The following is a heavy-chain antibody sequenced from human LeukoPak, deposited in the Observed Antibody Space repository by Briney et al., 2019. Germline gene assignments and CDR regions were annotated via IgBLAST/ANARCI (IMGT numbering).Heavy chain of an antibody. CDR1: GGSISSYY. CDR2: IYYSGST. J-gene: IGHJ6*03. CDR3: ARGFGSSWLYYYVDV. Sequence: SETLSLTCTVSGGSISSYYWSWIRQPPGKGLEWIGYIYYSGSTNYNPSLKSRVTISVDTSKNQFSLKLSSVTAADTAVYYCARGFGSSWLYYYVDVWGKGTTVTVSS. V-gene: IGHV4-59*01. D-gene: IGHD6-13*01.